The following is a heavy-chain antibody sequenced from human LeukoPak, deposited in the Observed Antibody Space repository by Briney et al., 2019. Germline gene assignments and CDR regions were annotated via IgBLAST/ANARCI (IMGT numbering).Heavy chain of an antibody. D-gene: IGHD3-10*01. CDR2: IYTSGST. V-gene: IGHV4-4*07. J-gene: IGHJ4*02. CDR1: GGSISSYY. CDR3: ARQGWFGEIGDYFDY. Sequence: KASETLSLTCTVSGGSISSYYWSWIRQPAGKGLEWIGRIYTSGSTNYNPSPKSRVTMSVDTSKNQFSLKLSSVTAADTAVYYCARQGWFGEIGDYFDYWGQGTLVTVSS.